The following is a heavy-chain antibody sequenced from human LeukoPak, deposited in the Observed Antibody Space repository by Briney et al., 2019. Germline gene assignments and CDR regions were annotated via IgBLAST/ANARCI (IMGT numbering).Heavy chain of an antibody. Sequence: ASVKVSCKASGYTFISYGISWVRQAPGQGLEWMGWISAYNGNTNYARKLQGRVTMTTDTSTSTAYMELRSLRSDDTAVYYCARDDILTGSDYWGQGTLVTVSS. CDR3: ARDDILTGSDY. J-gene: IGHJ4*02. CDR1: GYTFISYG. CDR2: ISAYNGNT. V-gene: IGHV1-18*04. D-gene: IGHD3-9*01.